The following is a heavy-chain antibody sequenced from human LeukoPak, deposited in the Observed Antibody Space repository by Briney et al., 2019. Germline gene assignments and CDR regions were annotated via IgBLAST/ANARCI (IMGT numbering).Heavy chain of an antibody. CDR3: ARGSDVVVPAAPGGSYYYYMDV. V-gene: IGHV4-4*07. Sequence: PSETLSLTCTVSGGSISSYYWSWIRQPAGKGLEWIGRIYTSGSTNYNPSLKSRVTMSVDTSKNQFSLKLSSVTAADTAVYYCARGSDVVVPAAPGGSYYYYMDVWGKGTTVTVSS. CDR1: GGSISSYY. CDR2: IYTSGST. D-gene: IGHD2-2*01. J-gene: IGHJ6*03.